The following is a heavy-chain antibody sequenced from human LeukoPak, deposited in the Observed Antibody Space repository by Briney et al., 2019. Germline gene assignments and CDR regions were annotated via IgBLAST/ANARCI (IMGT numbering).Heavy chain of an antibody. CDR1: GGSFSGYY. CDR3: AREVTGTTRPFDY. V-gene: IGHV4-34*01. J-gene: IGHJ4*02. D-gene: IGHD1-7*01. CDR2: INHSGST. Sequence: SETLSLTCAVYGGSFSGYYWSWIRQPPGKGLEWIGEINHSGSTNYNPSLKSRGTISVDTSKNQFSLKLSSVTAADTAVYYCAREVTGTTRPFDYWGQGTLVTVSS.